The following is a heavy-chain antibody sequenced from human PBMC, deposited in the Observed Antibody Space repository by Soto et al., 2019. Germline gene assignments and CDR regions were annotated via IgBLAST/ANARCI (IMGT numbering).Heavy chain of an antibody. CDR2: FSGRDATT. CDR3: VRTILGATRGGWFAT. D-gene: IGHD1-26*01. J-gene: IGHJ5*02. V-gene: IGHV3-23*01. Sequence: EVQLSESGGGLVQPGGSLRLSCAASGFTFRSYTMSWVRQAPGKGLEWVSGFSGRDATTYSADSVKGLFTIFRDNYKNIIYLQLNSLRAENKGLYICVRTILGATRGGWFATWGEGALVSVSS. CDR1: GFTFRSYT.